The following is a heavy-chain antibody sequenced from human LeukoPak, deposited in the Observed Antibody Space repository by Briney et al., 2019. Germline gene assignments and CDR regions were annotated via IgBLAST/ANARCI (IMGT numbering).Heavy chain of an antibody. D-gene: IGHD1-26*01. V-gene: IGHV1-69*04. Sequence: SVKVSCKASGGIFSSYGISWVRQAPGQGLEWMGRIIPILGIVSYAQKFQGRVTITADKSTSTAYMELRSLRSNDTAVYYCARDQIVGAIDYWGQGTLVTVSS. CDR3: ARDQIVGAIDY. CDR1: GGIFSSYG. J-gene: IGHJ4*02. CDR2: IIPILGIV.